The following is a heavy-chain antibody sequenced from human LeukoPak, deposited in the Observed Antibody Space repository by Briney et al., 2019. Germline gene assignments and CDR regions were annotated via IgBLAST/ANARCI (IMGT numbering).Heavy chain of an antibody. J-gene: IGHJ5*02. D-gene: IGHD2-21*02. Sequence: ASVTVSCTASGYTFTGYYMHWVRQAPGQGLEWMGWINPKSGGTNYAQTFQGRVTMTRDTSISTAYMELSRLRSDDTAVYYCARDHIVVVTATHTNWFDPWGQGTLVTVSS. CDR1: GYTFTGYY. CDR3: ARDHIVVVTATHTNWFDP. V-gene: IGHV1-2*02. CDR2: INPKSGGT.